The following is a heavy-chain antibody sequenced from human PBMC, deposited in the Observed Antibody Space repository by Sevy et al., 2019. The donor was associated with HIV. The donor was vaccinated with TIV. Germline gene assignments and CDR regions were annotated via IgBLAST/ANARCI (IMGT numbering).Heavy chain of an antibody. D-gene: IGHD5-12*01. J-gene: IGHJ4*02. V-gene: IGHV1-2*02. CDR1: GYTFTGYY. CDR3: ARGFSGYDLFPSGFDY. CDR2: INTHSGGT. Sequence: ASVKVSCKASGYTFTGYYMHWVRQTPGQGLEWVGWINTHSGGTNYAQKFQGRATMTRDTSISTAYMEVTRLGSDDTAVFYCARGFSGYDLFPSGFDYWGQGTLVTVSS.